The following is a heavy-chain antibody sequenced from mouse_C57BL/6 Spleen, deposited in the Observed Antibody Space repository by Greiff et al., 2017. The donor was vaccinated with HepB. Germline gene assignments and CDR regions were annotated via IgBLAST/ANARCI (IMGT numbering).Heavy chain of an antibody. J-gene: IGHJ4*01. V-gene: IGHV1-54*01. CDR3: ARGTTVVKGTLYAMDY. CDR2: INPGSGGT. D-gene: IGHD1-1*01. Sequence: QVQLKQSGAELVRPGTSVKVSCKASGYAFTNYLIEWVKQRPGQGLEWIGVINPGSGGTNYNEKFKGKATLTADKSSSTAYMQLSSLTSEDSAVYFCARGTTVVKGTLYAMDYWGQGTSVTVSS. CDR1: GYAFTNYL.